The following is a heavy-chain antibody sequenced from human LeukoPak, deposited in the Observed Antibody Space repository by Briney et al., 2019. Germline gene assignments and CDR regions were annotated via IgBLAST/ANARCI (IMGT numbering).Heavy chain of an antibody. CDR1: GFTVSGNY. J-gene: IGHJ4*02. CDR3: ARYRPNTSLDY. Sequence: GGSLRLSCAASGFTVSGNYMSWVRQAPGKGLEWVSVIYSGGSTYYADSVKGRFTISRDNSKNTLYLQMNSLRAEDTAVYYCARYRPNTSLDYWGQGTLVTVSS. D-gene: IGHD4-11*01. V-gene: IGHV3-53*01. CDR2: IYSGGST.